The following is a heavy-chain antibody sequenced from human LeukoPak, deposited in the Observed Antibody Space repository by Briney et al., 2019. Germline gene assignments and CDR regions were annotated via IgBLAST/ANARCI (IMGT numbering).Heavy chain of an antibody. Sequence: GGSLRLSCAASGFTFSTYWMSWVRQAPGKGLEWVADIKGDGSKRYYVDSMKGRFTISRDNGKNSLYLEMNSLRVEDMAVYYCASLSYWVFEIWGQGPGVTVSS. CDR2: IKGDGSKR. D-gene: IGHD2-21*01. J-gene: IGHJ3*02. CDR3: ASLSYWVFEI. V-gene: IGHV3-7*01. CDR1: GFTFSTYW.